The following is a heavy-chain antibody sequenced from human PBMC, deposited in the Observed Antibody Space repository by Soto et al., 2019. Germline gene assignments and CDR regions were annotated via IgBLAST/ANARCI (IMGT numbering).Heavy chain of an antibody. CDR2: ISSSSSYI. J-gene: IGHJ5*02. D-gene: IGHD2-15*01. CDR1: GFTFSSYS. CDR3: VRDGVVVVAATGGWFDP. V-gene: IGHV3-21*01. Sequence: EVQLVESGGGLVKPGGSLRLSCAASGFTFSSYSMNWVRQAPGKGLEWVSSISSSSSYIYYADSVKGRFTISRDNAKNSLYLQMNSLRAEDTAVYYCVRDGVVVVAATGGWFDPWGQGTLVTVSS.